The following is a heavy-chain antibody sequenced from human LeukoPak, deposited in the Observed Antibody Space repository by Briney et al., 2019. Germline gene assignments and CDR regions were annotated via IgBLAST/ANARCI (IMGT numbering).Heavy chain of an antibody. CDR1: GFTFDDYA. CDR2: ISWNSGSI. CDR3: AKGLDSSNWFADY. D-gene: IGHD6-13*01. V-gene: IGHV3-9*01. J-gene: IGHJ4*02. Sequence: PVGSLRLSCAASGFTFDDYAMHWVRQAPGKGLEWVSGISWNSGSIGYADSVKGRFTISRDNAKNSLYLQMNSLRAEDTAVYYCAKGLDSSNWFADYWGQGTLVTVSS.